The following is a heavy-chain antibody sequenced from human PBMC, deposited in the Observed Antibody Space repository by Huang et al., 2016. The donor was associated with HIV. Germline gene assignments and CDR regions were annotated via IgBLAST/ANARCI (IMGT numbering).Heavy chain of an antibody. V-gene: IGHV3-74*01. D-gene: IGHD6-19*01. CDR2: INRDGSST. Sequence: EVQLVESGGGLVQPGGSLRLSCAASGFTFSSYGMHWVRQAPGMGLVWVSGINRDGSSTSYADSVKGRFTISRDNAKNTLYLQMNSLRAEDTAVYYCARDSQQWLVEDYWGQGTLVTVSS. J-gene: IGHJ4*02. CDR1: GFTFSSYG. CDR3: ARDSQQWLVEDY.